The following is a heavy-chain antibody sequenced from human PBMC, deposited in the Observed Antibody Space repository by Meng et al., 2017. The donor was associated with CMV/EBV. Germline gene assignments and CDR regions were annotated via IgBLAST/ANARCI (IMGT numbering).Heavy chain of an antibody. V-gene: IGHV4-39*01. D-gene: IGHD1-7*01. Sequence: SETLSLTCTVSGGSISSSTYYWGWIRQPPGMGLEWIGSIFYSGRAFYNPSLKSRISISVDTSKNQFSLKLSAVTAADTAVYYCARIMAGTTSYGMDIWGQGTTVTVSS. CDR1: GGSISSSTYY. CDR2: IFYSGRA. J-gene: IGHJ6*02. CDR3: ARIMAGTTSYGMDI.